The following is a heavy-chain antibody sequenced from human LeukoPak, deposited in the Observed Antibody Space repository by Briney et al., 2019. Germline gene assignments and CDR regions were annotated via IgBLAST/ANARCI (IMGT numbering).Heavy chain of an antibody. J-gene: IGHJ4*02. D-gene: IGHD3-3*01. V-gene: IGHV1-18*01. CDR1: GYTFTSYG. Sequence: ASVKVSCKASGYTFTSYGISWVRQAPGQGLEWMGWISAYNGNTNYAQKLQGRVTMTTDTPTSTAYMELRSLRSDDTAVYYCALLGTIFGVADRGDVDYWGQGTLVTVSS. CDR2: ISAYNGNT. CDR3: ALLGTIFGVADRGDVDY.